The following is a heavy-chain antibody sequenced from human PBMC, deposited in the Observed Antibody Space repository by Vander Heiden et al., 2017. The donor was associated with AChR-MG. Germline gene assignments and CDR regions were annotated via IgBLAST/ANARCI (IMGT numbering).Heavy chain of an antibody. V-gene: IGHV3-23*01. CDR1: GFTFSNYA. CDR3: AKGSSTSCLYNWFDP. CDR2: ISGSGDST. J-gene: IGHJ5*02. D-gene: IGHD2-2*01. Sequence: EVQLLESGGDLVQPGGSLRLSCAASGFTFSNYAMSWVRQAPGKGLEWVSTISGSGDSTFYADSVKGRFTISRDNSKNTLYLQMNSLRAEDTAVYYCAKGSSTSCLYNWFDPWGQGTLVTVSS.